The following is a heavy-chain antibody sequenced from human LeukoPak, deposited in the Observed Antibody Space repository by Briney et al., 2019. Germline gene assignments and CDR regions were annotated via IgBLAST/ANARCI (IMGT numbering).Heavy chain of an antibody. CDR1: GFTFSSYS. D-gene: IGHD5-18*01. Sequence: GGSLRLSCAASGFTFSSYSMNWVRQAPGKGLEWVSSISSSSSYIYYADSVKGRFTISRDNAKNSLYLQMNSLRAEDTDVYYCARSRLWAPFDYWGQGTLVTVSS. J-gene: IGHJ4*02. CDR3: ARSRLWAPFDY. V-gene: IGHV3-21*01. CDR2: ISSSSSYI.